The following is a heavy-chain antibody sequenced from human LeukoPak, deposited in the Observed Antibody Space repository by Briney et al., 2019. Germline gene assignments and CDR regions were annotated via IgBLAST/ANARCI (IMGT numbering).Heavy chain of an antibody. CDR1: GFTFSNAW. D-gene: IGHD3-10*01. Sequence: GGSLRLSCAASGFTFSNAWMSWVRQAPGKGLEWVGRIKSKTDGGTTDYVAPVKGRFTISRDDSKNTLYLQMNSLKTEDTAVYYCSTKTVVRGVITYYYYYMDVWGKGTTVTVSS. V-gene: IGHV3-15*01. CDR3: STKTVVRGVITYYYYYMDV. J-gene: IGHJ6*03. CDR2: IKSKTDGGTT.